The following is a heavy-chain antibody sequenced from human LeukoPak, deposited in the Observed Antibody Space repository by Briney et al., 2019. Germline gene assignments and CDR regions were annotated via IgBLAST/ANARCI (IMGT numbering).Heavy chain of an antibody. CDR2: VNPDGGVT. CDR1: GFTFSNYW. D-gene: IGHD6-19*01. J-gene: IGHJ4*02. V-gene: IGHV3-74*01. Sequence: GGSPRLSCVASGFTFSNYWMHWGRQAPGKGLVRVSRVNPDGGVTNYADSVKGRFTISRDNAKDTVYLQMNSLRAEDTAVYYCARVSIGWYSFDYWGQGTLVTVSS. CDR3: ARVSIGWYSFDY.